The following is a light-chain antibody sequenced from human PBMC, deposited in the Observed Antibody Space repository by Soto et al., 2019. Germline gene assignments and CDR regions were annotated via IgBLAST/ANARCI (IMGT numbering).Light chain of an antibody. CDR1: QSISSW. V-gene: IGKV1-5*01. CDR2: DAS. J-gene: IGKJ1*01. Sequence: DIQMTQSPSTLSASVGDRVTITCRASQSISSWLAWYQQKPGKAPKLLIYDASSLESGVPSRFSGSGSGTEFTLTISSLQXDDFATYYCQQYNSYSRRTFGQGTKVEIX. CDR3: QQYNSYSRRT.